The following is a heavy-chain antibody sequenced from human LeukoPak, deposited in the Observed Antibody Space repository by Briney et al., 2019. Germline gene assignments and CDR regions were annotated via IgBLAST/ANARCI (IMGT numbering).Heavy chain of an antibody. CDR2: ISHSGTS. CDR1: GGSLSSGGYF. V-gene: IGHV4-31*11. J-gene: IGHJ4*02. D-gene: IGHD5-24*01. CDR3: ARERRDGHNYSDF. Sequence: MASETLSLTCAVSGGSLSSGGYFWGWIRQYPGKGLEWIGCISHSGTSYYNPSLKSRVTISVDTSRNQFSLELSSVTAVDTAVYFCARERRDGHNYSDFWGQGALVTVSS.